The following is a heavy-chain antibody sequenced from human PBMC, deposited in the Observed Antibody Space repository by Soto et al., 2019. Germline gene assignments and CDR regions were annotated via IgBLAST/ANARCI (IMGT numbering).Heavy chain of an antibody. Sequence: QVQLVQSGAEVKKPGASVKVSCKASGYTFTSYAMHWVRQAPGQRLEWMGWINAGNGNTKYSQKFQGRVTITRDTSASTAYMELSSLRSEDTAVYYCASQSLFPGTYSSGGWFDPWGQGTLVTVSS. CDR3: ASQSLFPGTYSSGGWFDP. J-gene: IGHJ5*02. CDR1: GYTFTSYA. D-gene: IGHD6-25*01. V-gene: IGHV1-3*01. CDR2: INAGNGNT.